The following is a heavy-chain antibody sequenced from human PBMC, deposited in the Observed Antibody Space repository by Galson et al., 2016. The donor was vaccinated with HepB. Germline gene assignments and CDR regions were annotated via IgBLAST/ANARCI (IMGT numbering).Heavy chain of an antibody. CDR3: VRDSVAGMDK. D-gene: IGHD4-23*01. V-gene: IGHV3-30*04. CDR2: IAYDGKNQ. CDR1: GFSFSTFA. Sequence: SLRLSCAASGFSFSTFAMHWVRQAPSKGLESVAIIAYDGKNQYHADSVQGRFTISRDNSKNTLFLQMNSLRMEDTATYYCVRDSVAGMDKWGKGTTGTFSS. J-gene: IGHJ6*04.